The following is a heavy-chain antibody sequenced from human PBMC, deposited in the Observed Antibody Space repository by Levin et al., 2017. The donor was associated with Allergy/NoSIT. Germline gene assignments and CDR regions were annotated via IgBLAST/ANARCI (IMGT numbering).Heavy chain of an antibody. CDR1: GFTFSSSE. CDR2: ISGSGSSI. V-gene: IGHV3-48*03. Sequence: GGSLRLSCAASGFTFSSSEMNWVRQAPGEGLEWISYISGSGSSIYYADSVQGRFTISRDNTKNSLYLQMNSLRAEDTGVYYCAKVGRGSSSGYWGQGTLVTVSS. J-gene: IGHJ4*02. D-gene: IGHD6-6*01. CDR3: AKVGRGSSSGY.